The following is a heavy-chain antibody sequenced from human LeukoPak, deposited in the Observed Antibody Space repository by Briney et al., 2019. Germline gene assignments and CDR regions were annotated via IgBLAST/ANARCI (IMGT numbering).Heavy chain of an antibody. D-gene: IGHD3-16*01. CDR2: INHSGST. V-gene: IGHV4-34*01. J-gene: IGHJ4*02. Sequence: SETLSLTCAVYGGSFSGHYWSWIRQPPGKGLEYIGEINHSGSTNYNPSLKSRVTISIDTSKNQFSLKLSSVTAADTAVYYCAKFGDSNFWSQGSLVTVSS. CDR3: AKFGDSNF. CDR1: GGSFSGHY.